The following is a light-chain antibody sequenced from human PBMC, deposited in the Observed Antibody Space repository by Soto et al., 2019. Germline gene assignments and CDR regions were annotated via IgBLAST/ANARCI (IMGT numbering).Light chain of an antibody. J-gene: IGLJ1*01. CDR1: TGTVTSGHY. CDR2: DTV. CDR3: LLSYNFPYV. Sequence: QAVGTQAPSLTVYPGGIVTLTCGSSTGTVTSGHYPYWFQQKPGQAPRTLIYDTVKKHSWTPARFSGSLLWGKAALTLSGAQPEDEADYYCLLSYNFPYVCGPGPKVTVL. V-gene: IGLV7-46*01.